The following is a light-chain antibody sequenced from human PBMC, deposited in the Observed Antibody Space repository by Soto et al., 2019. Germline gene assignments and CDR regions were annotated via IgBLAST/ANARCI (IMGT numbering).Light chain of an antibody. CDR3: SSFSGSSTPYV. CDR2: EVT. V-gene: IGLV2-14*01. CDR1: SGDIGSYNR. Sequence: QSALTQPASVSGSPGQSITISCTGTSGDIGSYNRVSWYQQHPGKAPKLIIYEVTDRPSGVSNRFSGSKSGNTASLTISGLQAEDEAEYYCSSFSGSSTPYVFGTGTKVTVL. J-gene: IGLJ1*01.